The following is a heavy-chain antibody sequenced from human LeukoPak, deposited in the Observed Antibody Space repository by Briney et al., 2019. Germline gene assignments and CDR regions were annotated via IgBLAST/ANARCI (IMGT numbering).Heavy chain of an antibody. Sequence: QPGGSLRLSCAASGFTFSTYGMHWVRQAPGKGLEWVSAITSNGGSSYYANSVKGRFTISRDNSKNTLYLQMGSLRAEDTAVYYCARQYCSGGSCHSSDYWGQGTLVSVSS. CDR2: ITSNGGSS. D-gene: IGHD2-15*01. J-gene: IGHJ4*02. CDR1: GFTFSTYG. CDR3: ARQYCSGGSCHSSDY. V-gene: IGHV3-64*01.